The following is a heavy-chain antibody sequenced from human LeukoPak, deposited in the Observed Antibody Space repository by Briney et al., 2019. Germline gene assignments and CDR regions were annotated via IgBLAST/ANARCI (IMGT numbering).Heavy chain of an antibody. CDR3: ARDRYGSDSH. J-gene: IGHJ4*02. CDR1: GFTFSNYG. CDR2: ISNDGGHT. Sequence: GGCLRLSCAASGFTFSNYGMSWVRQAPGKGLQWVSTISNDGGHTYYTDSVKGRFAISRDKSDNTLYLQMNNLRAEDTAVYYCARDRYGSDSHWSQGTLVTVSS. V-gene: IGHV3-23*01. D-gene: IGHD6-25*01.